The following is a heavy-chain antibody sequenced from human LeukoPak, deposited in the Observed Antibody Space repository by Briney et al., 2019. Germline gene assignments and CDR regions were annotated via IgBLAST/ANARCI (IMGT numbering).Heavy chain of an antibody. D-gene: IGHD3-3*01. J-gene: IGHJ4*02. CDR2: ISNNSTTR. CDR3: ARGVQEGFLEWIGDY. V-gene: IGHV3-48*01. CDR1: GFTFSGYS. Sequence: SGGSLRLSCAASGFTFSGYSMKGVRQARGKGLEWVSYISNNSTTRYNADSVKGRFTISRDNVKNSVYLQMNSLRAEDTAVYYCARGVQEGFLEWIGDYWGQGTLVTVSS.